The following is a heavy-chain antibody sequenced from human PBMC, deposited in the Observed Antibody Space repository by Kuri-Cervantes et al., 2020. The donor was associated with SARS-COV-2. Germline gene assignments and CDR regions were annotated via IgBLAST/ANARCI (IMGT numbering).Heavy chain of an antibody. D-gene: IGHD2-15*01. J-gene: IGHJ6*02. CDR3: AKANDHCSGGSCYSDHYYGMDV. CDR1: GFTFSGHW. CDR2: ISGSGDST. Sequence: LSLTCAASGFTFSGHWIHWVRQAPGKGLEWVSVISGSGDSTFYADSAKGRFTISRDNSKNTLYLQMNSLRAEDTAVYYCAKANDHCSGGSCYSDHYYGMDVWGQGTTVTVSS. V-gene: IGHV3-23*01.